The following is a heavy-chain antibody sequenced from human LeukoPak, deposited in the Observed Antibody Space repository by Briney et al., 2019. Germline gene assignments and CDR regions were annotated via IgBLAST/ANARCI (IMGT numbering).Heavy chain of an antibody. CDR2: INHSGST. CDR3: ARVWGAVAGQKPYYFDY. V-gene: IGHV4-34*01. CDR1: GGSISGYY. Sequence: PSETLSLTCTVSGGSISGYYWSWIRQPPGKGLEWIGEINHSGSTNYNPSLKSRVTISVDTSKNQFSLKLSSVTAADTAVYYCARVWGAVAGQKPYYFDYWGQGTLVTVSS. D-gene: IGHD6-19*01. J-gene: IGHJ4*02.